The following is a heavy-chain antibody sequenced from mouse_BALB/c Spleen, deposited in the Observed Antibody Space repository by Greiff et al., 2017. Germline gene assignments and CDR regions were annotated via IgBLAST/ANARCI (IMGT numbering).Heavy chain of an antibody. D-gene: IGHD2-14*01. CDR3: ASYRYDRAWFDY. V-gene: IGHV14-3*02. CDR2: IDPANGNT. J-gene: IGHJ3*01. CDR1: GFNIKDTY. Sequence: EVQLQQSGAELVKPGASVKLSCTASGFNIKDTYMHWVKQRPEQGLEWIGRIDPANGNTKYDPKFQGKATITADTSSNTAYLQLSSLTSEDTAVYYCASYRYDRAWFDYWGQGTLVTVSA.